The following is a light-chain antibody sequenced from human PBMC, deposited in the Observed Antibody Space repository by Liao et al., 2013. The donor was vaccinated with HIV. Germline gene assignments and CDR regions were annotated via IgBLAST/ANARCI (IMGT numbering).Light chain of an antibody. V-gene: IGLV3-1*01. Sequence: SYELTQPPSVSVSPGQTASITCSGDKLGDKYAYWYQQKPGQSPVLVIYYDSDRPSGIPERFSGSNSGNTATLTISRVEAGDEADYYCQVWDSSSVVFGGGTKLTVL. CDR1: KLGDKY. J-gene: IGLJ2*01. CDR2: YDS. CDR3: QVWDSSSVV.